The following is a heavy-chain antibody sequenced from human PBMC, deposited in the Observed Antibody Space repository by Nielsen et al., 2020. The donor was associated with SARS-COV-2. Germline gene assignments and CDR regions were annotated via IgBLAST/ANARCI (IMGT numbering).Heavy chain of an antibody. CDR2: ISYSGST. J-gene: IGHJ4*02. CDR1: GGTLNGFH. V-gene: IGHV4-31*11. CDR3: AREDVAGYFDY. Sequence: SETLSLTCVVFGGTLNGFHWTWIRQHPGTGQEWIGNISYSGSTYYNPSLKSRVTISVDTSKNHFSLKLSSVTAADTAVYYCAREDVAGYFDYWGQGTLVTVSS. D-gene: IGHD6-19*01.